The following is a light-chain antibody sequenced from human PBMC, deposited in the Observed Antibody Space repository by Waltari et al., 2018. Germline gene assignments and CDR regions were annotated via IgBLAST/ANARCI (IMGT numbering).Light chain of an antibody. V-gene: IGLV3-19*01. J-gene: IGLJ1*01. CDR1: RLRNNY. CDR3: ASRDSNLNQYV. CDR2: GTG. Sequence: SSELTQDPAVSVALGPTVRITCQGARLRNNYASWYQKKPGKAPVVVIYGTGYRPSGVPDRFSGSSSGNTASLTITGTQAEDEAAYYCASRDSNLNQYVFGTGTEVSVL.